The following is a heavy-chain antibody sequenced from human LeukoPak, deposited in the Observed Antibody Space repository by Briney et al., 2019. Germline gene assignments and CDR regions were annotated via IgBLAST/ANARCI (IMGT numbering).Heavy chain of an antibody. J-gene: IGHJ5*02. D-gene: IGHD2-2*01. CDR1: GGTFSSYA. V-gene: IGHV1-69*05. CDR3: AREAGSTEGNWFDP. CDR2: IIPIFGTA. Sequence: SVKVSCKASGGTFSSYAISWVRQAPGQGLEWMGRIIPIFGTANYAQKFQGRVTITTDESTSTAYMELSSLRSEDTAVYYCAREAGSTEGNWFDPWGQGTLVTVSS.